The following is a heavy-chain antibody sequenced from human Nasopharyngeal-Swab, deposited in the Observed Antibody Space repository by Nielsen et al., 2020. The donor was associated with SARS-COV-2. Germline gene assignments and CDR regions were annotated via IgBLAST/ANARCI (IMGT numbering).Heavy chain of an antibody. Sequence: SETLSLTCAVHVGSFSGYYWSWVRQPPGKGLEWIGEVDHTGRTNNNPSLQSRVTMSVDTSKNQFSLTLSSVTAADTAVYYCARGGYQLLLRNYYYGMDVWSQGTTVTVPS. CDR2: VDHTGRT. D-gene: IGHD2-15*01. CDR1: VGSFSGYY. CDR3: ARGGYQLLLRNYYYGMDV. J-gene: IGHJ6*02. V-gene: IGHV4-34*01.